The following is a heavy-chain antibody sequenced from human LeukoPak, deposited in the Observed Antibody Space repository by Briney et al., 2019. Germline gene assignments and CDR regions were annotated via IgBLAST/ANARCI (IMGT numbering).Heavy chain of an antibody. CDR3: ATVSIQPWVTRGYYFDY. V-gene: IGHV4-34*01. CDR1: GGSFSGYY. D-gene: IGHD5-18*01. J-gene: IGHJ4*02. Sequence: SDTLSLTRAVYGGSFSGYYWSWIRQPPGEGLEWMGETKHSGITIYNPILTRRVTISVDTSKIQFSLKISSLTAADTATYYCATVSIQPWVTRGYYFDYWGQGTLVTVSS. CDR2: TKHSGIT.